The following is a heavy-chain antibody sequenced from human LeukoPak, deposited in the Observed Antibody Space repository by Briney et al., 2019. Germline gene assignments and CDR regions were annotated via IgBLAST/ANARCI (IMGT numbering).Heavy chain of an antibody. J-gene: IGHJ3*02. CDR1: GFTFDDYG. D-gene: IGHD2-2*01. CDR2: INWNGGST. V-gene: IGHV3-20*04. CDR3: AIIGEGVVVPAATDI. Sequence: GGSLRLSCAASGFTFDDYGMSWVRQAPGRGLEWVSGINWNGGSTGYADSVKGRFTISRDNAKNSLYLQMNSLRAEDTALYYCAIIGEGVVVPAATDIWGQGTMVTVSS.